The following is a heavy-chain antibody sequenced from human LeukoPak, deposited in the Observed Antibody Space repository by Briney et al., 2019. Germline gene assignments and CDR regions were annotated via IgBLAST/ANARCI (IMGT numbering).Heavy chain of an antibody. J-gene: IGHJ4*02. Sequence: SETLSLTCTVSGGSISSYYWSWIRQPPGKGLEWIGEINHSGSTNYNPSLKSRVTISVDTSKNQFSLKLSSVTAADTAVYYCARQGYYGSGSYLDYWGQGTLVTVSS. CDR1: GGSISSYY. V-gene: IGHV4-34*01. CDR3: ARQGYYGSGSYLDY. D-gene: IGHD3-10*01. CDR2: INHSGST.